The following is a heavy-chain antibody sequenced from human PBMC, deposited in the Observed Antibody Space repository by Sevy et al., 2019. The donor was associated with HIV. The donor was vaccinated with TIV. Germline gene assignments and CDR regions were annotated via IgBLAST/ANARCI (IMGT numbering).Heavy chain of an antibody. J-gene: IGHJ4*02. CDR1: GLTFSTYS. V-gene: IGHV3-48*01. D-gene: IGHD3-10*01. CDR3: ASPLPFCDGSASEEFDY. CDR2: ISSSSSTI. Sequence: GGSLRLSCAASGLTFSTYSMNWVRQAPGKGLEWVSYISSSSSTIYYADSVKGRFTISRDNAKNSLYLQMNSLRAEDTAVYYCASPLPFCDGSASEEFDYWGRGTLVTVSS.